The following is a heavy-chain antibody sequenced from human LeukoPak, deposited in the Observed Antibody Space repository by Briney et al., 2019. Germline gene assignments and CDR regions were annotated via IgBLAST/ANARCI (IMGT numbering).Heavy chain of an antibody. Sequence: GGSLRLSCTAPGFTFSSYAMHWVRQAPGKGLEYVSAISSNGGSTYYANSVKGRFTISRDNSKNTLYLQMGSLRAEDMAVYYCARDLVAVAATGILDYWGQGTLVTVSS. CDR3: ARDLVAVAATGILDY. V-gene: IGHV3-64*01. D-gene: IGHD2-15*01. CDR2: ISSNGGST. J-gene: IGHJ4*02. CDR1: GFTFSSYA.